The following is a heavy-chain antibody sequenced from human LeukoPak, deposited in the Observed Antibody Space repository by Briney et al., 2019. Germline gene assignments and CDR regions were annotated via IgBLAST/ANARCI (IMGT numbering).Heavy chain of an antibody. J-gene: IGHJ4*02. V-gene: IGHV1-2*02. Sequence: ASVKVSCKASGYTFTGYYMHWVRQAPGQGLEWMGWINPNSGGTNYARKFQGRVTMTRDTSISTAYMELSRLRSDDTAVYYCARDYGGSYFDYWGQGTLVTVSS. CDR1: GYTFTGYY. CDR3: ARDYGGSYFDY. CDR2: INPNSGGT. D-gene: IGHD1-26*01.